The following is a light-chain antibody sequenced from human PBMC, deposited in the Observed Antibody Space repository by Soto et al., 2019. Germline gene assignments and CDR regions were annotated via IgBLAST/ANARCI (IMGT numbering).Light chain of an antibody. CDR1: QSISEW. CDR2: DAS. V-gene: IGKV3-11*01. J-gene: IGKJ4*01. Sequence: TQSPSTLSASVGDRVTITCRASQSISEWLAWYQQKPGQAPRLLIYDASERATGIPARFSGSGSGTDFTLTISSLEPEDFVVYYCQQRSNWPPVTFGGGTKVDIK. CDR3: QQRSNWPPVT.